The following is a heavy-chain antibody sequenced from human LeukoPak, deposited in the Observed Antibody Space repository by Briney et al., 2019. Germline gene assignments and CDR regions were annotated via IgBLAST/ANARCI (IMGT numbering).Heavy chain of an antibody. CDR3: ARDRSSGWYYWFDP. J-gene: IGHJ5*02. D-gene: IGHD6-19*01. V-gene: IGHV1-2*02. CDR2: INPNSGGT. CDR1: GYTFTGYY. Sequence: ASVKVSCKASGYTFTGYYMHWVRQAPGQGLEWMGWINPNSGGTTYAQKFQGRVTMTRDTSISTAYMELSRLRSDDTAVYYCARDRSSGWYYWFDPWGQGTLVTVSS.